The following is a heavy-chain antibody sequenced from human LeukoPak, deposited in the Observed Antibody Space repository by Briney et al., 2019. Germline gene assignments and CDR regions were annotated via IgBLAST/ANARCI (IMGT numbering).Heavy chain of an antibody. Sequence: SVKVSCKASGGTFSSYAISWVRQAPGQGLEWMGGIIPIFGTANYAQKFQGRVTITTDESTSTAYMELSSLRSEDTAVYYCARDGAHDYGDWDAFDTWGQGTMVTVSS. CDR3: ARDGAHDYGDWDAFDT. CDR1: GGTFSSYA. J-gene: IGHJ3*02. V-gene: IGHV1-69*05. CDR2: IIPIFGTA. D-gene: IGHD4-17*01.